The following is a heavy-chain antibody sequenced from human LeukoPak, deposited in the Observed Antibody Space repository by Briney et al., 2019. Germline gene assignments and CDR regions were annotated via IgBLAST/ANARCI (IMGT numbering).Heavy chain of an antibody. Sequence: GTSVKVSCKASGGTFSTYAINWVRQAPGQGLEWMGGIIPIFGTAIYAQKFQGRVTITADESTSTAYMELSSLRSEDTAVCYCARDIRNWFDPWGQGTLVTVSS. CDR2: IIPIFGTA. J-gene: IGHJ5*02. CDR3: ARDIRNWFDP. V-gene: IGHV1-69*01. CDR1: GGTFSTYA.